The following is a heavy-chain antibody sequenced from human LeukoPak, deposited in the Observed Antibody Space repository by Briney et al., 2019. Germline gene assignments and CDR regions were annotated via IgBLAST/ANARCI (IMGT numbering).Heavy chain of an antibody. D-gene: IGHD3-3*01. CDR1: GYTFTGYY. V-gene: IGHV1-2*02. Sequence: GASVKVSCKASGYTFTGYYMHWVRQAPGQGLEWMGWINPNSGGTNYAQKFQGRVTMTRGTSISTAYMELSRPRSDDTAVYYCARSRVTIFGVVIMQIDYWGQGTLVTVSS. CDR2: INPNSGGT. CDR3: ARSRVTIFGVVIMQIDY. J-gene: IGHJ4*02.